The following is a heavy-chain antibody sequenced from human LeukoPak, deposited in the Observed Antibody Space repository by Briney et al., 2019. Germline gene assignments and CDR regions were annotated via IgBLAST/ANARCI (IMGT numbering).Heavy chain of an antibody. D-gene: IGHD3-22*01. CDR2: ISSSGSTI. CDR1: GFAFSDYY. J-gene: IGHJ4*02. CDR3: AGSYDSSGYYPERGYGY. V-gene: IGHV3-11*01. Sequence: PGGSLRLSCAASGFAFSDYYMSWIRQAPGKGLEWVSYISSSGSTIYYADSVKGRFTISRDSAKNSLYLQMNSLRAEDTAVYYCAGSYDSSGYYPERGYGYWGQGTLVTVSS.